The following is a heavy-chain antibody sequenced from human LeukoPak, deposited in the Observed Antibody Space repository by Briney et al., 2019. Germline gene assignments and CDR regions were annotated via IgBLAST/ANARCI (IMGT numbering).Heavy chain of an antibody. CDR1: GGSTSSDY. CDR3: ARVVGATGSSDY. CDR2: INYIGST. Sequence: SETLSLTCTVSGGSTSSDYWSWIRQPPGKGLEWIGYINYIGSTNYNPSLKSRIAISVDTSKSHFSLKLSSVTAADTAVYYCARVVGATGSSDYWGQGTLVTVSS. J-gene: IGHJ4*02. D-gene: IGHD1-26*01. V-gene: IGHV4-59*01.